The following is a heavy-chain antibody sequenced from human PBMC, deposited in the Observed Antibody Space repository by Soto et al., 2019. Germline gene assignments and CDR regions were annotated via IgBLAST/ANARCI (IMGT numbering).Heavy chain of an antibody. J-gene: IGHJ4*02. V-gene: IGHV3-9*01. CDR1: RFTFDDYA. CDR2: ISWNSGSI. D-gene: IGHD3-10*01. CDR3: AKGGVGESPTDY. Sequence: PGGSLRLSCAASRFTFDDYAMHWVLQAPGKGLEWVSGISWNSGSIGYADSVKGRFTISSDNAKNSLYLQMNSLRAEDTALYYCAKGGVGESPTDYRGKGTLVTVSS.